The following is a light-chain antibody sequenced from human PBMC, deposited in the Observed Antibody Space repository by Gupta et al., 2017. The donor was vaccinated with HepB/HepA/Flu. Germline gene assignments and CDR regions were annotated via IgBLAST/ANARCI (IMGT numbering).Light chain of an antibody. V-gene: IGLV2-14*03. CDR2: DVT. CDR3: SSYTSGSTLVV. CDR1: ASDVGIYNF. J-gene: IGLJ2*01. Sequence: QSPLTQPASVSGSPGQSATISCTGTASDVGIYNFVSWYQQHPGRAPKLMIYDVTNRPSGAANRFSGSKSGNTASLTISGLQAEDEADYYCSSYTSGSTLVVFGGGTKVTV.